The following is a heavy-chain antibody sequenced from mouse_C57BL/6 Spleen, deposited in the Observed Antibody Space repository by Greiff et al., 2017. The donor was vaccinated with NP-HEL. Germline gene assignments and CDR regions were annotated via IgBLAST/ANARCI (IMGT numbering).Heavy chain of an antibody. D-gene: IGHD2-10*01. J-gene: IGHJ2*01. CDR3: ARDPYYGNYVYFDY. V-gene: IGHV1-66*01. CDR1: GYSFTSYY. CDR2: IYPGSGNT. Sequence: QVQLQQSGPELVKPGASVKISCKASGYSFTSYYIHWVKQRPGQGLEWIGWIYPGSGNTKYNEKFKGKATLTADTSSSTAYMQLSSLTSEDSAVYYCARDPYYGNYVYFDYWGQGTTLTVSS.